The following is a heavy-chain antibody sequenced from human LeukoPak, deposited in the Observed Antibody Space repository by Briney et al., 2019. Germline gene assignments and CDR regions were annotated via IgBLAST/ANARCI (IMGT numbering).Heavy chain of an antibody. J-gene: IGHJ4*02. V-gene: IGHV4-34*01. Sequence: SETLSLTCAVYGGSFSGYYWSWIRQPPGKGLEWIGEINHSGSTNYNPSLKSRVTISVDTSKNQFSLKLSSVTAADTAVYYCARGPRPLYYYDSSGYYYRYWGQGTLVTVSS. CDR3: ARGPRPLYYYDSSGYYYRY. CDR2: INHSGST. CDR1: GGSFSGYY. D-gene: IGHD3-22*01.